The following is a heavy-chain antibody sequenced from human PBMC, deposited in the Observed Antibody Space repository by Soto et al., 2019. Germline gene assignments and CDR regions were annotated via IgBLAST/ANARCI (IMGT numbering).Heavy chain of an antibody. Sequence: QVQLQESGPGLVQPSQTLSLSCTVSGGSITSGGYYWSWIRQHPGKGLEWIGYIYYSGTTYYNPSLKSRLTISWDTSRNQFSLEVNSVNAADTAVYYCARADSSVYTFEHWGQGTLVTVSS. V-gene: IGHV4-31*03. J-gene: IGHJ4*02. CDR3: ARADSSVYTFEH. CDR2: IYYSGTT. CDR1: GGSITSGGYY. D-gene: IGHD6-19*01.